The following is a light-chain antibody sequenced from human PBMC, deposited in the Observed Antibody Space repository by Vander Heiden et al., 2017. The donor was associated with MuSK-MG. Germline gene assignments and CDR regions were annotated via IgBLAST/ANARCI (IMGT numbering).Light chain of an antibody. CDR3: SSYAGTYSIL. CDR1: SSDVGRYNY. J-gene: IGLJ2*01. V-gene: IGLV2-11*01. Sequence: QSALTQPRSVSGSPGQSGTISCSGTSSDVGRYNYVSWFQHYPGEAPKLLMYDVLKRPSGVPDRFFGSKSGNSASLTISGLQPEDEAHYYCSSYAGTYSILFGGGTMLTVL. CDR2: DVL.